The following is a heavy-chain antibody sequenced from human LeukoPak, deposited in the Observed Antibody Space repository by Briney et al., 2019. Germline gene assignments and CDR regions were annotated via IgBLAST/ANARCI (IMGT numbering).Heavy chain of an antibody. V-gene: IGHV3-23*01. CDR2: ISGSGGGT. CDR3: AKLTAVAGDLDY. Sequence: GGSLRLSCAASGFTFSSYAMSWVRQAPGKGLEWLSAISGSGGGTYYADSVKGRFTISRDDSKNTVYLQMSSLRVEDTATYYCAKLTAVAGDLDYWGQGTLVTVSS. D-gene: IGHD6-19*01. CDR1: GFTFSSYA. J-gene: IGHJ4*02.